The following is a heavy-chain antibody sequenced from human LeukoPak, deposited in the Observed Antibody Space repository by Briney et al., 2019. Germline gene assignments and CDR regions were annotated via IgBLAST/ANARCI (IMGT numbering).Heavy chain of an antibody. D-gene: IGHD6-13*01. V-gene: IGHV5-51*01. J-gene: IGHJ6*02. CDR3: ARMGLGIAAAGTNYYYGMDV. CDR2: IYPGDSDT. Sequence: GESLKISCKGSGYSFTSYWIGWVRQMPGKGLEWMGIIYPGDSDTRYSPSFQGQVTISADKSISTAYPQWSSLKASDTAMYYCARMGLGIAAAGTNYYYGMDVWGQGTTVTVSS. CDR1: GYSFTSYW.